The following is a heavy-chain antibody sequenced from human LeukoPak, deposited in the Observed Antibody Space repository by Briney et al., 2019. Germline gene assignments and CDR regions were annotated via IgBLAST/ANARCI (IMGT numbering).Heavy chain of an antibody. D-gene: IGHD6-6*01. CDR1: GYSFTDYW. Sequence: KYGESLKISCKGSGYSFTDYWIGWLRQMPGKGLEWMGIIYPGDSDTRYSPSFPDQVTISADKSISTAYLQWSSLKASDTAMYYCARGEQLVASFDYWGQGTLVTVSS. CDR2: IYPGDSDT. CDR3: ARGEQLVASFDY. J-gene: IGHJ4*02. V-gene: IGHV5-51*01.